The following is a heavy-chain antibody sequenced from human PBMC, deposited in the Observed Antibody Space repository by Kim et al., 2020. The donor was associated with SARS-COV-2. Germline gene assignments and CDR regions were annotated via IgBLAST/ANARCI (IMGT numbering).Heavy chain of an antibody. CDR2: ISYDGSNK. Sequence: GGSLRLSCAASGFTFSSYGMHWVRQAPGKGLEWVAVISYDGSNKYYADSVKGRFTISRDNSKNTLYLQMNSLRAEDTAVYYCAKDAPLDVWGSYRYWVPNWSDPWGQGTLATVSS. V-gene: IGHV3-30*18. D-gene: IGHD3-16*02. J-gene: IGHJ5*02. CDR3: AKDAPLDVWGSYRYWVPNWSDP. CDR1: GFTFSSYG.